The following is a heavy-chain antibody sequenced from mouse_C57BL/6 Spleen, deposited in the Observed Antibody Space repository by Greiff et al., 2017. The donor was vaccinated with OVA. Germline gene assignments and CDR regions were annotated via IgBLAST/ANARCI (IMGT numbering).Heavy chain of an antibody. CDR2: INPNNGGT. CDR3: ARPYGSSYDY. Sequence: VQLQQSGPELVKPGASVKISCKASGYTFTDYYMNWVKQSHGKSLEWIGDINPNNGGTSYNQKFKGKATLTVDKSSSTAYMELRSLTSEDSAVYYCARPYGSSYDYWGQGTTLTVSS. CDR1: GYTFTDYY. V-gene: IGHV1-26*01. D-gene: IGHD1-1*01. J-gene: IGHJ2*01.